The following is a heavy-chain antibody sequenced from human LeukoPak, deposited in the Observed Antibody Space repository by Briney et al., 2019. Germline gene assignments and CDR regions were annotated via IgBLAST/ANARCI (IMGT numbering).Heavy chain of an antibody. J-gene: IGHJ3*02. CDR2: IYYSGAT. D-gene: IGHD1-14*01. V-gene: IGHV4-59*12. CDR3: ARENFYHTHAFDI. CDR1: GGSISSYY. Sequence: SETLSLTCTVSGGSISSYYWSWIRQPPGKGLEWIGFIYYSGATNYNPSLKSRVTISADTSKNQFSLKLTSVTAADTAVYYCARENFYHTHAFDIWGQGTMVTVSS.